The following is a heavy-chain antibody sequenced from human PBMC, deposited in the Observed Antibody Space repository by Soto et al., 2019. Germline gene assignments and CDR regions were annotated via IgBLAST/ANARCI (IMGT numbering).Heavy chain of an antibody. CDR3: XXXXXXAAIDQYYFDC. CDR1: GFTFSSYA. J-gene: IGHJ4*02. V-gene: IGHV3-30-3*01. Sequence: QVQLVESGGGVVQPGRSLRLSCAASGFTFSSYAMHWVRQAPGKGLEWVAVISYDGSNKYYADSVKGRFTISRDNSKNTLYLQMNSLRAEDTAVYXXXXXXXXAAIDQYYFDCWGQGTLVT. D-gene: IGHD2-2*01. CDR2: ISYDGSNK.